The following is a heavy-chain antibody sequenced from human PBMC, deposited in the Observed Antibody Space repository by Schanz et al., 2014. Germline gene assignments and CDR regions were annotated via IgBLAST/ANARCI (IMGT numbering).Heavy chain of an antibody. D-gene: IGHD4-17*01. Sequence: PGGSLRLSCAASRFTFNAYDMYWIRQAPGKGLEWVAFIRDDGTYQNYADSIKGRFTISRDNSKNTLYLQMDTLRAEDTAVYYCVRDTDYHFDYWGQGTLVTVSS. J-gene: IGHJ4*02. CDR2: IRDDGTYQ. CDR1: RFTFNAYD. V-gene: IGHV3-30*02. CDR3: VRDTDYHFDY.